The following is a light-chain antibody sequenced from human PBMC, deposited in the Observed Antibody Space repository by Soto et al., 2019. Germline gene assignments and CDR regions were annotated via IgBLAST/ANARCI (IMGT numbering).Light chain of an antibody. Sequence: EIVLTQSPGTLSLSPGEGATLSCRASQSVSSSSLTWYQQKRGQAPRLLIYGASTRATGIPDRFSGSGSGTDFTLTISTLEPEDFAVYYCNQCHSSFTFGGGTKVEIK. CDR3: NQCHSSFT. CDR1: QSVSSSS. V-gene: IGKV3-20*01. CDR2: GAS. J-gene: IGKJ4*01.